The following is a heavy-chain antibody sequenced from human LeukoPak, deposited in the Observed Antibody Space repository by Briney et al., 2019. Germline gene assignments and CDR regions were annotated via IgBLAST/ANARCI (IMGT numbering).Heavy chain of an antibody. J-gene: IGHJ4*02. CDR2: ISYDGSNK. CDR3: AKDYQWLVFLFDY. V-gene: IGHV3-30*18. Sequence: PGGSLRLSCAASGFTFSSHAMHWVRQAPGKGLEWVAVISYDGSNKYYADSVKGRFTISRDNSKNTLYLQMNSLRAEDTAVYYCAKDYQWLVFLFDYWGQGPLVTVSS. D-gene: IGHD6-19*01. CDR1: GFTFSSHA.